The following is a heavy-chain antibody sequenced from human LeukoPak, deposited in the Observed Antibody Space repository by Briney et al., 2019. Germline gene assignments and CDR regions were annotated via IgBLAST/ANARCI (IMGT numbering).Heavy chain of an antibody. Sequence: GESLKISCKVSGYSFTSYCIGWARQMPGKGLEWMGIIYPGDSGPTYSSSFQGQVTISVDKSINTAYLQWSSLQASDTAMYYCGMSGDRVPLQDDVFDVWGQGTMVTVST. CDR3: GMSGDRVPLQDDVFDV. V-gene: IGHV5-51*01. D-gene: IGHD1-26*01. CDR1: GYSFTSYC. J-gene: IGHJ3*01. CDR2: IYPGDSGP.